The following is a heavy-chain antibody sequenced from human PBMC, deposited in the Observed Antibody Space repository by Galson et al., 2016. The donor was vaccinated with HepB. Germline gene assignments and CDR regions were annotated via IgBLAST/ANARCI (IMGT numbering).Heavy chain of an antibody. CDR1: GFSVSSNY. D-gene: IGHD5-24*01. J-gene: IGHJ4*02. CDR3: ANRDGYNYGFDY. V-gene: IGHV3-11*04. Sequence: SLRLSCAASGFSVSSNYMSWVRQAPGRGLEWVSYISSSGSAKFYADSVKGRFTISRDNAKNSLYLQMNSLRAEDTALYYCANRDGYNYGFDYWGQGTLVTVSS. CDR2: ISSSGSAK.